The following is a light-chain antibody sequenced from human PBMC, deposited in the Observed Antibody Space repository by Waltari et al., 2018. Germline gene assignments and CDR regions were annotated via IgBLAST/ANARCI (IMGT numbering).Light chain of an antibody. J-gene: IGLJ3*02. CDR2: EDT. Sequence: KFVLTQPPSVSESPGKTITISCTRSSGSIASAHVQWYQQRPGSAPSTVIYEDTRRPSGVSDRFAGSSDSSSNSASLTISGLKTEDEADYFCQAYDENNPWVIGGGTRLTVL. V-gene: IGLV6-57*04. CDR1: SGSIASAH. CDR3: QAYDENNPWV.